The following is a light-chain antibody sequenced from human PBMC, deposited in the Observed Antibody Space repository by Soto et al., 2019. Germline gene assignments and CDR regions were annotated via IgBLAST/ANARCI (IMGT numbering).Light chain of an antibody. CDR2: GIS. Sequence: EIVLTPSPGTLSLSQGERATLSCRASHTISSSYLAWYQQKPGQAHRLLMYGISRRATGIPDRFSGSGSGTDFALTITRLEAEDLAVYYCQQYVTASPRTFGQGTKLDIK. V-gene: IGKV3-20*01. CDR3: QQYVTASPRT. J-gene: IGKJ1*01. CDR1: HTISSSY.